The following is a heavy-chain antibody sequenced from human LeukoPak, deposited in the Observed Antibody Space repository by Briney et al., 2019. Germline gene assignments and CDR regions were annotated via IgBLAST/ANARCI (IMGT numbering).Heavy chain of an antibody. CDR3: ARGRGSGSHYYYYYMDV. CDR2: FDPEDGET. D-gene: IGHD1-26*01. V-gene: IGHV1-24*01. Sequence: VASVKVSCKVSGYTLTELSMHWVRQAPGKGLEWMGGFDPEDGETIYAQKFQGRVTMTEDTSTDTAYMELSRLRSDDTAVYYCARGRGSGSHYYYYYMDVWGKGTTVTVSS. J-gene: IGHJ6*03. CDR1: GYTLTELS.